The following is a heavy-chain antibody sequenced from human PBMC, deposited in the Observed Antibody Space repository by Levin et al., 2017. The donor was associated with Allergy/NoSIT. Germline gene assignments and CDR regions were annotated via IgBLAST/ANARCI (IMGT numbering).Heavy chain of an antibody. D-gene: IGHD2-15*01. Sequence: GESLKISCTASGFTFGDYAMSWVRQAPGKGLEWVGFIRSKAYGGTTEYAASVKSRFTISRDDSKSIAYLQMNSLKTEDTAVYYCTRVLGGYCSGGSCYSHGRALDYWGQGTLVTVSS. V-gene: IGHV3-49*04. CDR3: TRVLGGYCSGGSCYSHGRALDY. CDR1: GFTFGDYA. J-gene: IGHJ4*02. CDR2: IRSKAYGGTT.